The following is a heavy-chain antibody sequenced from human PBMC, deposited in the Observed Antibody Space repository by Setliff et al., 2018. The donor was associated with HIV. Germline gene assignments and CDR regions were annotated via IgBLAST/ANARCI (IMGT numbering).Heavy chain of an antibody. CDR3: ARRGMWSYETGGNPTATFDY. V-gene: IGHV4-39*01. CDR1: GGSINSRSYY. CDR2: IYFSGTP. Sequence: ASETLSLTCTVSGGSINSRSYYWAWIRQPPGKGLEWVASIYFSGTPYYNPSLKNRVTISVDTSKNQFPLKLSSVTAADTAVYYCARRGMWSYETGGNPTATFDYWGQGVLVTVSS. D-gene: IGHD2-8*02. J-gene: IGHJ4*02.